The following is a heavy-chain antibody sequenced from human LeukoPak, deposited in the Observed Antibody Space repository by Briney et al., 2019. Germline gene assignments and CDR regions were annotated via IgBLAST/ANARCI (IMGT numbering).Heavy chain of an antibody. D-gene: IGHD3-10*01. Sequence: SETLSLTCAVYGGSFSGFYWSWIRQSPGKGLEWIGEINHSGSTNYNPSLKSRVTISVDTSKNQFSLKLSSVTAADTAVYYCARHRSARITMVRGVMGNWFDPWGQGTLVTVSS. J-gene: IGHJ5*02. CDR1: GGSFSGFY. CDR2: INHSGST. CDR3: ARHRSARITMVRGVMGNWFDP. V-gene: IGHV4-34*01.